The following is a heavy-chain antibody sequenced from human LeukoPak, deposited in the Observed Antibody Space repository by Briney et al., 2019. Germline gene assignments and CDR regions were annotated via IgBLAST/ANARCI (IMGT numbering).Heavy chain of an antibody. J-gene: IGHJ4*02. CDR2: ISGSGGST. CDR1: GFTFSSYA. Sequence: PGGSLRLSCAASGFTFSSYAMSWVRQAPGKGLEWVSAISGSGGSTYYADSVKGQFTISRDNSKNTLYLQMNSLRAEDTAVYYCAKESRSTMVRGVTDYWGQGSLVTVSS. D-gene: IGHD3-10*01. CDR3: AKESRSTMVRGVTDY. V-gene: IGHV3-23*01.